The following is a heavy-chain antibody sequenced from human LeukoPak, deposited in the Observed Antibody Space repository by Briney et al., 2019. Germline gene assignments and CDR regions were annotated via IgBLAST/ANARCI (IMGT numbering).Heavy chain of an antibody. J-gene: IGHJ3*02. V-gene: IGHV3-7*01. CDR1: GFTFSSYW. CDR3: ARDRLRGFNEDDAFDI. D-gene: IGHD3-10*01. CDR2: IKEDGSDK. Sequence: GGSLRLSCAASGFTFSSYWMSWVRQAPGKGLEWVANIKEDGSDKFYVDSVKGRFTISRDNAKNSLSLQMNSLRAEDTAVYYCARDRLRGFNEDDAFDIWGQGTMVTVSS.